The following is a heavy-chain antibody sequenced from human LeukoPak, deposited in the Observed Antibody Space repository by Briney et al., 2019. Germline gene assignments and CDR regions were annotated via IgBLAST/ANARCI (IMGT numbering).Heavy chain of an antibody. CDR1: GYTFTSYY. V-gene: IGHV1-2*02. Sequence: ASVKVSCKASGYTFTSYYMHWVRQAPGQGLEWMGWINPNIGCTNYAKKCQGRVTMTRDTYISTAYMELSRLRADDTGVYYCARDHQTNGYSSGWFIFDYWGQGSLVTVSS. CDR2: INPNIGCT. CDR3: ARDHQTNGYSSGWFIFDY. J-gene: IGHJ4*02. D-gene: IGHD6-19*01.